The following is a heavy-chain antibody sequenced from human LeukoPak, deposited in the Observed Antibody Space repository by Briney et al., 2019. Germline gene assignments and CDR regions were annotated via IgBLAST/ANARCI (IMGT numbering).Heavy chain of an antibody. CDR1: GFTFSSYV. V-gene: IGHV3-23*01. CDR2: IGGGGYST. J-gene: IGHJ6*02. CDR3: AKGSVSMAGAPGDV. D-gene: IGHD6-19*01. Sequence: GGSLRLSCAASGFTFSSYVMNWVRQAPGKGLEWVSTIGGGGYSTYYADSVKGRFTISRDNSKNTLFLQMNSLRAEDTAIYYCAKGSVSMAGAPGDVWGQGTTVTVSS.